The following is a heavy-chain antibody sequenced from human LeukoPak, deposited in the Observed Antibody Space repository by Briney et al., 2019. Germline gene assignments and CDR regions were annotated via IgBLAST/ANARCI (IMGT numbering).Heavy chain of an antibody. J-gene: IGHJ5*02. D-gene: IGHD5-12*01. CDR2: ISSSSSYI. Sequence: GGSLRLSCVASGFTFSTYSMNWVRQAPGKGLEWVSSISSSSSYINYADSVKGRFTISRDNAKNSLCLQMSSLRVEDTAVYYCAKTSGYRRFDPWGQGTLVTVSS. CDR3: AKTSGYRRFDP. V-gene: IGHV3-21*01. CDR1: GFTFSTYS.